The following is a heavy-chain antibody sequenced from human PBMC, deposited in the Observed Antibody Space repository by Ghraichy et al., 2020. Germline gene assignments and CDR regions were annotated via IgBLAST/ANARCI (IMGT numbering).Heavy chain of an antibody. Sequence: GGSLRLSCAASGFTFSSYGMHWVRQAPGKGLEWVAVIWYDGSNKYYADSVKGRFTISRDNSKNTLYLQMNSLRAEDTAVYYCARVGEPAFLYNWNQGGSWFDPWGQGTLVTVSS. J-gene: IGHJ5*02. CDR2: IWYDGSNK. CDR3: ARVGEPAFLYNWNQGGSWFDP. D-gene: IGHD1-20*01. CDR1: GFTFSSYG. V-gene: IGHV3-33*01.